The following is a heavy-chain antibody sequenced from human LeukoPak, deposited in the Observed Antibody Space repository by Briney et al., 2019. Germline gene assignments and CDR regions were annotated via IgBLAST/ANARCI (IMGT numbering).Heavy chain of an antibody. Sequence: PGGSLRLSCAASTFTFSSHTMDWVRQAPGKGLEWVAVISYDGSSKYYTDSVKGRFTISRDNSKNTLYLQMNSLRGDDTAVYYCAKESGTSGYYFDHWGQGALVTVSS. V-gene: IGHV3-30-3*01. CDR2: ISYDGSSK. J-gene: IGHJ4*02. CDR1: TFTFSSHT. D-gene: IGHD3-3*01. CDR3: AKESGTSGYYFDH.